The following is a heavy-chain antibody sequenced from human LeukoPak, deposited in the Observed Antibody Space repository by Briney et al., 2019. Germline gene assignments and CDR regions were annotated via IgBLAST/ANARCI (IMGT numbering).Heavy chain of an antibody. D-gene: IGHD3-22*01. CDR3: ARNPFMIVALEAFDI. Sequence: SETLSLTCTVSGGSISSSSYYWGWLRQPPGKGLEWIGSIYYSGSTYYNPSLKGRVTISVDTSKNQFSLKLSSVTAADTAVYYCARNPFMIVALEAFDIWGQGTMVTVSS. V-gene: IGHV4-39*01. CDR1: GGSISSSSYY. CDR2: IYYSGST. J-gene: IGHJ3*02.